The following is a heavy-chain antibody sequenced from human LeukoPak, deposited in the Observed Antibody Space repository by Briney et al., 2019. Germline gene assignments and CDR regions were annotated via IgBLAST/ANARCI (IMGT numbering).Heavy chain of an antibody. CDR1: GFTFSNAW. D-gene: IGHD3-10*01. Sequence: GGSLRLSCAASGFTFSNAWMSWVRQAPGKGLEWVGRIKSKTDGGTTDYAAPVKGRFTISRDVSKNTLYLQMNSLKTEDTAVYYCTAVLLWFGELPRGFDYWGQGTLVTVSS. CDR2: IKSKTDGGTT. CDR3: TAVLLWFGELPRGFDY. J-gene: IGHJ4*02. V-gene: IGHV3-15*01.